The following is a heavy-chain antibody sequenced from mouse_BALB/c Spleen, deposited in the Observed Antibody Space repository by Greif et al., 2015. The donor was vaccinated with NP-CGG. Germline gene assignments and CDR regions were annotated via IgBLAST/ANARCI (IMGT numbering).Heavy chain of an antibody. D-gene: IGHD1-1*01. CDR3: ARDYYGSSYAMDY. Sequence: QVQLQQSGAELVKPGASVKLSCKASGYTFTSYWMHWVKQRPGQGLEWIGEIDPSDSYTNYNQKFKGKATLTVDKSSSTAYMQLSSRTSEGSAVCYCARDYYGSSYAMDYWGQGTSVTVSS. J-gene: IGHJ4*01. V-gene: IGHV1-69*02. CDR1: GYTFTSYW. CDR2: IDPSDSYT.